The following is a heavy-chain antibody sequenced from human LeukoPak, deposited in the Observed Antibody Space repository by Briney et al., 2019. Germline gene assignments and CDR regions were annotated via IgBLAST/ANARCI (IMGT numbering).Heavy chain of an antibody. J-gene: IGHJ6*02. CDR3: ARWSPRNYGMDV. CDR1: GGSISSYY. Sequence: SETLSLTCTVSGGSISSYYWSWIRQPPGKGLEWIGYIYYSGSTSYNPSLKSRVTISVDTSKNQFSLKLSSVTAADTAVYYCARWSPRNYGMDVWGQGTTVTVSS. D-gene: IGHD3-16*01. V-gene: IGHV4-59*01. CDR2: IYYSGST.